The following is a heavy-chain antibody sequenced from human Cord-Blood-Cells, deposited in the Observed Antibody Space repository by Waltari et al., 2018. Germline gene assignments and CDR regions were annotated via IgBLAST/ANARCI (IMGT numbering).Heavy chain of an antibody. Sequence: QVQLQESGPGLVKPSETLSLTCTVSGYSISSGYYWGWIRQPPGKGLAWIGSIYHSGSTYYNPSLKSRVTISVDTSKNQFSLKLSSVTAADTAVYYCARSSSWYEAYYWGQGTLVTVSS. CDR3: ARSSSWYEAYY. D-gene: IGHD6-13*01. CDR2: IYHSGST. J-gene: IGHJ4*02. CDR1: GYSISSGYY. V-gene: IGHV4-38-2*02.